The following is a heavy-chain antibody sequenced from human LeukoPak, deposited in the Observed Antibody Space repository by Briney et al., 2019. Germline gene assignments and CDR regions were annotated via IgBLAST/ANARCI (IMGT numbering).Heavy chain of an antibody. J-gene: IGHJ4*02. CDR1: GGSISSYY. D-gene: IGHD5-18*01. CDR3: ARGSVSGYSYGYWRY. V-gene: IGHV4-34*01. CDR2: INHSGST. Sequence: SETLSLTCTVSGGSISSYYWSWIRQPPGKGLEWIGEINHSGSTNYNPSLKSRVTISVDTSKNQFSLKLSSVTAADTAVYYCARGSVSGYSYGYWRYWGQGTLVTVSS.